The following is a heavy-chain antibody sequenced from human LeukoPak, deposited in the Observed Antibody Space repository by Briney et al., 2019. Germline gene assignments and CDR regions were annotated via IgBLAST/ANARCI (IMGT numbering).Heavy chain of an antibody. CDR1: GFTFRSYG. Sequence: SLRLSCAASGFTFRSYGMHWVRQAPGKGLEGVAIIWYDGSNKYYADSVKGRFTISRDNSKNTLYLQMGSLRAEDTAVYYCARVVGYCGGATCSFYFDYWGQGTLVTVSS. CDR3: ARVVGYCGGATCSFYFDY. D-gene: IGHD2-15*01. V-gene: IGHV3-33*01. CDR2: IWYDGSNK. J-gene: IGHJ4*02.